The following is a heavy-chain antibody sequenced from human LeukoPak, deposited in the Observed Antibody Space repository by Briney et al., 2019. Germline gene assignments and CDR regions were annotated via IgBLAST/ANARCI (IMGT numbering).Heavy chain of an antibody. CDR2: FDPEDGET. CDR1: GYTFTSYA. Sequence: ASVKVSCKASGYTFTSYAMHWVRQAPGQRLEWMGGFDPEDGETIYAQKFQGRVTMTEDTSTDTAYMELSSLRSEDTAVYYCAGGYSYGRNWFDPWGQGTLVTVSS. J-gene: IGHJ5*02. CDR3: AGGYSYGRNWFDP. D-gene: IGHD5-18*01. V-gene: IGHV1-24*01.